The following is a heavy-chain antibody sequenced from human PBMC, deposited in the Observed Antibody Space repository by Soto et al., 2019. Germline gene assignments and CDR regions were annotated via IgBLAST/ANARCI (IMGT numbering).Heavy chain of an antibody. CDR3: ARDTPYMVRGVIITYYFAY. CDR2: IIPIFGTA. J-gene: IGHJ4*02. CDR1: GYTFTSYG. V-gene: IGHV1-69*13. Sequence: SVKVSCKASGYTFTSYGISWVRQAPGQGLEWMGGIIPIFGTANYAQKFQGRVTITADGSTSTAYMELSSLRSEDTAVYYCARDTPYMVRGVIITYYFAYWGQGTLVTVSS. D-gene: IGHD3-10*01.